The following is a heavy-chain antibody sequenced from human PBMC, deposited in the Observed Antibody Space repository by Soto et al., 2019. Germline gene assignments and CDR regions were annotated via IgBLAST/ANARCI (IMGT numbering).Heavy chain of an antibody. D-gene: IGHD6-19*01. CDR1: GGSITRNNHF. Sequence: QLQLQESGPGLVKASETLSLTCTVSGGSITRNNHFWGWIRQSPGKGLEWIGSIQYGGTTNYNPSVKSRVIMSAETSKNQFSLMMNSVTAADTAVYYCARLGSSGWYQGSYFDYWGQGTRVTVSS. CDR2: IQYGGTT. V-gene: IGHV4-39*01. CDR3: ARLGSSGWYQGSYFDY. J-gene: IGHJ4*02.